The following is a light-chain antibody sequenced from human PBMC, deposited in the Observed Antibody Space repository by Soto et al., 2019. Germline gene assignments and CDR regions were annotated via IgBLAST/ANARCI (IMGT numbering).Light chain of an antibody. V-gene: IGLV2-14*01. Sequence: QSALTQPASVSGSPGQSITISCTGTSSDVGAYNYVSWYQHHSGKAPKVMIYEVTNRPSGVSNRFSGSKSGNTASLTISGLQAEDEADYSCSSYTSTNTLVFGGGTKLTVL. CDR3: SSYTSTNTLV. CDR2: EVT. CDR1: SSDVGAYNY. J-gene: IGLJ2*01.